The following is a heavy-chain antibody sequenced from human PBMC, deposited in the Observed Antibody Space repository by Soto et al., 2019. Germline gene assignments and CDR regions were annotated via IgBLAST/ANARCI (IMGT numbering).Heavy chain of an antibody. J-gene: IGHJ4*02. CDR1: GYIFTNFA. CDR3: AIVRGVRGYHYVEPFDY. V-gene: IGHV1-18*04. D-gene: IGHD4-17*01. CDR2: VSGYNGNT. Sequence: QVELVQSGAEVKKPGASVTVSCNFSGYIFTNFAINWVRQAPGQGLEWMGWVSGYNGNTNYARKLQGRVTMTTDTSTSTAYIELTSLRSDDTAIYFCAIVRGVRGYHYVEPFDYWGQGTLVTVSS.